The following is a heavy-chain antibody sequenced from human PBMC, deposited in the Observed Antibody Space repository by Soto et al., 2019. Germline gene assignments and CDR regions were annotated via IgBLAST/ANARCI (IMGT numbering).Heavy chain of an antibody. J-gene: IGHJ4*02. CDR3: AKDASWEDYYGLATDY. V-gene: IGHV3-23*01. CDR2: ISGSGGST. CDR1: GFTFSSYA. D-gene: IGHD3-10*01. Sequence: EVQLLESGGGLVQPGGSLRLSCAASGFTFSSYAMSWVRQAPGKGLEWVSAISGSGGSTYYADSVKGRFTISRDNSKNTLYLQMNSLRAEDTAVYYCAKDASWEDYYGLATDYWGQGTLVTVSS.